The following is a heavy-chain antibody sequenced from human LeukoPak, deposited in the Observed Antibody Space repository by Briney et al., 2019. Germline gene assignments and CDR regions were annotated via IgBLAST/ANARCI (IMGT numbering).Heavy chain of an antibody. CDR1: GFTFSSYS. CDR2: ISSSSSYI. CDR3: ARAYRTFATNDAFDI. V-gene: IGHV3-21*01. J-gene: IGHJ3*02. Sequence: PGGSLRLSCAASGFTFSSYSMNWVRQAPGKGLEWVSFISSSSSYIYYADSVKGRFTISGDNAKNSLYLQMNSLRAEDTAVYYCARAYRTFATNDAFDIWGQGTMVTVSS. D-gene: IGHD1-14*01.